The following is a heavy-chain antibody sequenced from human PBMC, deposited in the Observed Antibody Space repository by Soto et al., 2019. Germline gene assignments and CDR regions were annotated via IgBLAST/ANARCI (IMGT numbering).Heavy chain of an antibody. CDR2: IYYSGST. V-gene: IGHV4-30-4*01. J-gene: IGHJ5*02. CDR1: GGSISSGDYY. Sequence: QVQLQESGPGLVKPSQTLSLTCTVSGGSISSGDYYWSWIRQPPGKGLEWIGYIYYSGSTYYSPSLKSRVTISVDTSTNHFSLKLSSVTAADTAVYYCARERPDGARLDPWGQGTLVTVSS. CDR3: ARERPDGARLDP. D-gene: IGHD6-6*01.